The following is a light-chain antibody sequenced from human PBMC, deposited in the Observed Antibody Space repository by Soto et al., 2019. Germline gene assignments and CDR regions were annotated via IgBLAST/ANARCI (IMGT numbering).Light chain of an antibody. V-gene: IGLV2-14*03. CDR3: SSFTTSTTSV. CDR1: TSDVGRYDY. Sequence: QSALAQPASVSGSPGQSITISCTGTTSDVGRYDYVSWFQQHPGKAPKLIIYDVSHWPSGVSDRFSGSKSGNTASLTISGLQAEDEADYYCSSFTTSTTSVFGTGTKLTVL. CDR2: DVS. J-gene: IGLJ1*01.